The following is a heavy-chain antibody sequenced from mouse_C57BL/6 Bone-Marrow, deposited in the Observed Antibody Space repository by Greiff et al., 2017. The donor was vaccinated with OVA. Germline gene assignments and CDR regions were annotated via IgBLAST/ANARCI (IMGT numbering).Heavy chain of an antibody. CDR2: IPPNSGST. V-gene: IGHV1-64*01. CDR1: GYTFTSYW. D-gene: IGHD4-1*01. CDR3: AGTGYFDY. Sequence: QVQLQQPGAELVKPGASVKLSCKASGYTFTSYWMHWVKQRPGQGLEWIGMIPPNSGSTNYNEKFKSKATLTVDKSSSTASMQLSRMKSEDAAFYYCAGTGYFDYWGQGNTLTVSS. J-gene: IGHJ2*01.